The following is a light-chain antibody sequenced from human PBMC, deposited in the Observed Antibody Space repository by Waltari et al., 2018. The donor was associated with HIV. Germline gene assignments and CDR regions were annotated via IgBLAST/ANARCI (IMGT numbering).Light chain of an antibody. CDR2: GAS. J-gene: IGKJ2*01. V-gene: IGKV3-20*01. CDR3: QQYGSSTVT. CDR1: QSVSSSY. Sequence: IVLTQSPGTLSLSPGERATLSCRASQSVSSSYLAWYQQKPGQAPRLLIDGASSRATGIPDRFSGSGAGTDFTLTISRLEPEDFAVYYCQQYGSSTVTFGQGTKLEIK.